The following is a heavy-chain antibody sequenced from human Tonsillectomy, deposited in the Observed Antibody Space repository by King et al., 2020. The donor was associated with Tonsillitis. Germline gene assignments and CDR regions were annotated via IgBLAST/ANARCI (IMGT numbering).Heavy chain of an antibody. CDR2: IIPILGIA. CDR3: AREPALWSGYYRNWFDP. CDR1: GGTFSSYA. Sequence: QLVQSGAEVKKPGSSVKVSCKASGGTFSSYAISWVRQAPGQGLEWMGRIIPILGIANYAQKFQGRVTITADKSTSTAYMELSSLRSADTAVYYCAREPALWSGYYRNWFDPWGQGPLVTVSS. J-gene: IGHJ5*02. V-gene: IGHV1-69*09. D-gene: IGHD3-3*01.